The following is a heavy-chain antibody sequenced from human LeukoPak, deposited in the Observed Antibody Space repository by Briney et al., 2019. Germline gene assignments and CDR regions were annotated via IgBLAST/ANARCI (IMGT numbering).Heavy chain of an antibody. Sequence: GGSLRLSCAASGFTFSSYSMNWVRQAPGKGLEWVSSISSSSSYIYYADSVKGRFTISRDNAKNSLYLQMNSLRAEDTAVYYCARDWASSHYYDSSGYYYFDYWGQGTLVTVSS. CDR2: ISSSSSYI. V-gene: IGHV3-21*01. J-gene: IGHJ4*02. CDR3: ARDWASSHYYDSSGYYYFDY. D-gene: IGHD3-22*01. CDR1: GFTFSSYS.